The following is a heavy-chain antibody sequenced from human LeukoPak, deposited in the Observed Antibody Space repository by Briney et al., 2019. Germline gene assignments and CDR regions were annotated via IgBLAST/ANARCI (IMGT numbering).Heavy chain of an antibody. V-gene: IGHV3-9*01. J-gene: IGHJ6*03. CDR1: GFTFDDYA. CDR3: AKDISAGGRFPHYYYMDV. D-gene: IGHD3-16*01. CDR2: ISWISGSI. Sequence: PGGALRLSCAASGFTFDDYAMHWVRQAPGKGLEWVSGISWISGSIGYADFVKGRFTISRDNAKNSLYLQMNSLRAEDTALYYCAKDISAGGRFPHYYYMDVWGKGTTVTVSS.